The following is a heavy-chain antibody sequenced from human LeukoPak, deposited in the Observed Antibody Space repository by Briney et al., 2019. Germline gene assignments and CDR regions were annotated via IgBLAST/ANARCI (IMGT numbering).Heavy chain of an antibody. CDR1: GGTFSNYG. Sequence: SVKVSCKASGGTFSNYGINWVRQAPGQGLEWMGGIIPIFGPTNYAQKFQGRVTITADESTSTAYMELSSLRSEDTAVYYCARDHHGYDSPQDPWGQGTLVTVSS. CDR2: IIPIFGPT. J-gene: IGHJ5*02. V-gene: IGHV1-69*13. CDR3: ARDHHGYDSPQDP. D-gene: IGHD5-12*01.